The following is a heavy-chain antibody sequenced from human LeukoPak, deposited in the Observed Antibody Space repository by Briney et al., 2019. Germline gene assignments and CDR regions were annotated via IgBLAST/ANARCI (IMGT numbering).Heavy chain of an antibody. Sequence: GGPLRLSCAAPGFTFSSYAMSWVRQAPGKGLEWVSAISGSGGSTYYADSVKGRFTISRDNSTNTLYLQMNSLRAEDTAVYYCAKARRVVDHFDYWGQGTLVTVSS. D-gene: IGHD2-15*01. CDR2: ISGSGGST. CDR1: GFTFSSYA. J-gene: IGHJ4*02. V-gene: IGHV3-23*01. CDR3: AKARRVVDHFDY.